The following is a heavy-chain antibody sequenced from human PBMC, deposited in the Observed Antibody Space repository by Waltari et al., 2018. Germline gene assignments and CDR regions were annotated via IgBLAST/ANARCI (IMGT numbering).Heavy chain of an antibody. CDR1: GFTFGRHG. Sequence: EVQLLASGGGLVQPGGSLRPSCAASGFTFGRHGMSWVRQAPGKGPEWVSAISGGSDYIYYADSVRGRFTISRDNSKNTLYLQMSSLKAEDTAVYYCAKGGVVTAWDEYWGQGTLVTVSS. CDR2: ISGGSDYI. V-gene: IGHV3-23*01. J-gene: IGHJ4*02. CDR3: AKGGVVTAWDEY. D-gene: IGHD2-21*02.